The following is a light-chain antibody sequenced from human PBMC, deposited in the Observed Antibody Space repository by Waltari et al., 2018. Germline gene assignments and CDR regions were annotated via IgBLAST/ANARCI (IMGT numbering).Light chain of an antibody. Sequence: DIVMTQSPDSLSVSLGERAPINCKSSQSVLYSSTNKNYLAWYQQKPGQPPKLLINWASIRESGVPDRISGSGSGTAFTLTISSLQAEDVAVYYCQQHYSAPPTFGPGTKVDI. J-gene: IGKJ3*01. CDR3: QQHYSAPPT. CDR2: WAS. V-gene: IGKV4-1*01. CDR1: QSVLYSSTNKNY.